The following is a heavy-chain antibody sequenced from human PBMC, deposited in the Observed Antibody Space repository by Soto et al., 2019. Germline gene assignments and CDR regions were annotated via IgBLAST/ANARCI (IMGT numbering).Heavy chain of an antibody. CDR2: ISAYNGNT. CDR1: GYTFTSYG. V-gene: IGHV1-18*04. D-gene: IGHD6-19*01. J-gene: IGHJ3*02. CDR3: ARDRSVAGERYAFDI. Sequence: GASVKVSCKASGYTFTSYGISWVRQAPGQGLEWMGWISAYNGNTDDAQKLQGRVTMTTDTSTSTAYMELRSLRSDDTAVYYCARDRSVAGERYAFDIWGQGTMVTVSS.